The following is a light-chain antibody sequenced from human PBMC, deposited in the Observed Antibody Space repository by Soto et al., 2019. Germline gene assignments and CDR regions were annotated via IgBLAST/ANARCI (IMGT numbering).Light chain of an antibody. J-gene: IGKJ1*01. V-gene: IGKV3-20*01. CDR2: GAS. Sequence: LSVAPGERATLSCRASHRVNTYLAWYQQRPGQAPRLLIYGASSRATGIPDRFSGSGSGTDFALTITRLEPEDFAVYYCQQYVYSPWTFGQGTKVDIK. CDR3: QQYVYSPWT. CDR1: HRVNTY.